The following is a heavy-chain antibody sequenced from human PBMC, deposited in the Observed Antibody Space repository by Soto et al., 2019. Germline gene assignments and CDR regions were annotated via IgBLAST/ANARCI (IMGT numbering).Heavy chain of an antibody. V-gene: IGHV1-3*01. CDR1: GYTFTSYA. CDR2: INAGNGNT. J-gene: IGHJ6*02. CDR3: AIKVVWSRGYGMEL. D-gene: IGHD2-2*01. Sequence: QVQLVQSGAEVKKPGASVKVSCKASGYTFTSYAMHWVRQAPGQRLEWMGWINAGNGNTKYSQKFQGRVTITRDTAASTAYMELSSLRSEDTSVYYCAIKVVWSRGYGMELWGQGTTVTVSS.